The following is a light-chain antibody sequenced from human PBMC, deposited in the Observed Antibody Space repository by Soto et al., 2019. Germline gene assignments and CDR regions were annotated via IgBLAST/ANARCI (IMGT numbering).Light chain of an antibody. Sequence: EIVLTQSPGTRSLSPGERATLSCRASQSVAKNFLAWYQQKPGQAPRLLIYGASSKASGIPDRFSGSGSGTDFTLTISSLEPEDFAVFYCHQYASSPLTFGGGTKVEI. V-gene: IGKV3-20*01. CDR1: QSVAKNF. J-gene: IGKJ4*01. CDR2: GAS. CDR3: HQYASSPLT.